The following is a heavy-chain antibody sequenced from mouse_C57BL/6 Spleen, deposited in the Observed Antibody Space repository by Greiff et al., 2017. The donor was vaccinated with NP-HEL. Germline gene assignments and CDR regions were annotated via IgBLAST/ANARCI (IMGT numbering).Heavy chain of an antibody. V-gene: IGHV1-52*01. CDR1: GYTFTSYW. J-gene: IGHJ2*01. CDR2: IDPSDSET. CDR3: ARYYDYLYYFDY. Sequence: QVHVKQPGAELVRPGSSVKLSCKASGYTFTSYWMHWVKQRPIQGLEWIGNIDPSDSETHYNQKFKDKATLTVDKSSSTAYMQLSSLTSEDSAVYYCARYYDYLYYFDYWGQGTTLTVSS. D-gene: IGHD2-4*01.